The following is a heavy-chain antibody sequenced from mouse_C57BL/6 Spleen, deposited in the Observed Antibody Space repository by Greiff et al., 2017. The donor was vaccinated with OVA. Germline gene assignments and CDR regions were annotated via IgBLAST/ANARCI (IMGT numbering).Heavy chain of an antibody. Sequence: VQLKESGEGLVKPGGSLKLSCAASGFTFSSYAMSWVRQTPEKRLEWVAYISSGGDYIYYADTVKGRFTISRDNARNTLYLQMSSLKSEDTAMYYCTRWDSNSFAYWGQGTLVTVSA. J-gene: IGHJ3*01. CDR1: GFTFSSYA. D-gene: IGHD2-5*01. CDR3: TRWDSNSFAY. CDR2: ISSGGDYI. V-gene: IGHV5-9-1*02.